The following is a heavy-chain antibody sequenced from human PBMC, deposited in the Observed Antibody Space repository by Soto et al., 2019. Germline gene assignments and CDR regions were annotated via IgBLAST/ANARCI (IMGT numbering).Heavy chain of an antibody. Sequence: GESLKISCKGSGYSFTSYWIGWVRQMPGKGLAWMGIIYPGDSDTRYSPSFQGQVTISADKSISTAYRQWSSLKASDTAMYYCARHGLDCSGGSCYSRAFDIWGQGTMVTVSS. CDR2: IYPGDSDT. D-gene: IGHD2-15*01. CDR3: ARHGLDCSGGSCYSRAFDI. CDR1: GYSFTSYW. J-gene: IGHJ3*02. V-gene: IGHV5-51*01.